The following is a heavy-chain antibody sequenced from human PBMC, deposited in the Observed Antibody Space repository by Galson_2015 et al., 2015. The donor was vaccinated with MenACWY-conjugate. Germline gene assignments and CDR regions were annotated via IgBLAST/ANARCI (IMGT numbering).Heavy chain of an antibody. CDR3: GTDQNDYGDY. J-gene: IGHJ4*02. V-gene: IGHV3-21*01. CDR1: GFTFSRHP. Sequence: SLRLSCAVSGFTFSRHPANWVRQAPGKGLEWVSSISRDSTYTYYTDSVKGRFTISRDNAKNSLYLQMNSLRAEDTAIYYCGTDQNDYGDYWGQGTLVTVSS. CDR2: ISRDSTYT.